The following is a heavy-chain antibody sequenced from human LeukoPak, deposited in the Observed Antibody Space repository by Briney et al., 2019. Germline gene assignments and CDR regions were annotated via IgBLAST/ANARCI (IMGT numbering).Heavy chain of an antibody. J-gene: IGHJ3*02. Sequence: SETLSLTCTVSGGSISSYYWSWIRQPPGKGLEWIGYIYYSGSTNYNPSLKSRVTISVDTSKNQISLKLCSVTAADTAVYYYARTYDSSGYYLGAFDIWGQGTMVTVSS. CDR2: IYYSGST. D-gene: IGHD3-22*01. V-gene: IGHV4-59*01. CDR3: ARTYDSSGYYLGAFDI. CDR1: GGSISSYY.